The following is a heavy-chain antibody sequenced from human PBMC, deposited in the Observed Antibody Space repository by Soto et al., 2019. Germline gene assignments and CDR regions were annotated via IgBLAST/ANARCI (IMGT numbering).Heavy chain of an antibody. CDR3: AHTGDSAILRNYNAMDV. CDR1: GFSLTTTGVG. D-gene: IGHD2-21*02. CDR2: IYWNDDK. V-gene: IGHV2-5*01. J-gene: IGHJ6*02. Sequence: QITLKESGPTLVKPTQTLTLTCTFSGFSLTTTGVGVGWIRQPPGKAPEWLALIYWNDDKRYSPSLKSRLTVTKDTSKNQVALIMTNMDPVDTGTYFCAHTGDSAILRNYNAMDVWGQGTTVTVSS.